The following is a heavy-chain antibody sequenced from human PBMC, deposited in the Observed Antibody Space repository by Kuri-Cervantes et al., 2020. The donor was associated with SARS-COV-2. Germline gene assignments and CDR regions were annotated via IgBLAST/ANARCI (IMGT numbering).Heavy chain of an antibody. V-gene: IGHV4-30-2*01. CDR1: GGSISSGGYY. J-gene: IGHJ5*02. D-gene: IGHD1-26*01. CDR3: ARDLVGATGRWLDP. Sequence: LRLSCTVSGGSISSGGYYWSWIRQPPGKGLEWIGYIYHSGSTYYNPSLKSRVTISVDRSKNQFSLKLSSVTAADTAVYYCARDLVGATGRWLDPWGQGTLVTVSS. CDR2: IYHSGST.